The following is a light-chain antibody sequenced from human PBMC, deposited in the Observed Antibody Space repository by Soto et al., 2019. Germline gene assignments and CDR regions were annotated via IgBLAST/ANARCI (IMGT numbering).Light chain of an antibody. V-gene: IGLV7-46*01. Sequence: QAVVTQEPSLTVSPGGTVTLTCAASTGTVTTGHYSCWYQQKPGQAPRTLIYETNKKHSWTPDRFSGSLIGGRAALTLSGAHPDDEADYYCLLSYSHGVVLGGGTKLTVL. CDR2: ETN. CDR3: LLSYSHGVV. J-gene: IGLJ2*01. CDR1: TGTVTTGHY.